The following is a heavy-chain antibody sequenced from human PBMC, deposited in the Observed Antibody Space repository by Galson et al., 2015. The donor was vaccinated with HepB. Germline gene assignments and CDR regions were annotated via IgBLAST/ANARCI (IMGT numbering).Heavy chain of an antibody. CDR1: GGTFSSYA. J-gene: IGHJ6*02. D-gene: IGHD4-23*01. CDR3: ARPLQTTVVTHHHYYYYGMDV. Sequence: SCKASGGTFSSYAISWARQAPGQGLEWMGGIIPIFGTANYAQKFQGRVTITADKSTSTAYMELSSLRSEDTAVYYCARPLQTTVVTHHHYYYYGMDVWGQGTTVTVSS. V-gene: IGHV1-69*06. CDR2: IIPIFGTA.